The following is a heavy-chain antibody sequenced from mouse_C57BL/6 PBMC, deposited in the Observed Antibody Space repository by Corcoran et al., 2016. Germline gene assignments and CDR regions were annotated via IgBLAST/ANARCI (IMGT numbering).Heavy chain of an antibody. CDR3: ARWGIYYDYDEAY. V-gene: IGHV9-3*01. D-gene: IGHD2-4*01. CDR2: INTYSGVP. Sequence: QIQLVQSGPELKKPGETVKISCKASGYTFTTYGMSWVKQAPGKGLKWMGWINTYSGVPTYADDFKGRFAFSLETSASTAYLQINNLKNEDTATYFCARWGIYYDYDEAYWGQGTLVTVSA. J-gene: IGHJ3*01. CDR1: GYTFTTYG.